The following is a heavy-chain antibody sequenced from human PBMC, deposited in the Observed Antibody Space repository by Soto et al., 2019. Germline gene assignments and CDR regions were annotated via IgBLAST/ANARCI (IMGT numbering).Heavy chain of an antibody. J-gene: IGHJ4*02. CDR1: GGSISSYY. CDR2: IYYSGST. CDR3: ARRGPGTYFDY. D-gene: IGHD6-13*01. Sequence: SETLSLTCTFSGGSISSYYWSWIRQPPGKGLEWIGYIYYSGSTNYNPSLKSRVTISVDTSKNQFSLKLSSVTAADTAVYYCARRGPGTYFDYWGQGTLVTVSS. V-gene: IGHV4-59*01.